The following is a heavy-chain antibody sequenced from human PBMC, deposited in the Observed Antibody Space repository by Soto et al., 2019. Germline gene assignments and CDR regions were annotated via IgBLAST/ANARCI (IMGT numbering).Heavy chain of an antibody. CDR3: ARGGGSYPYYFDY. V-gene: IGHV3-30-3*01. CDR2: ISFDGSNN. J-gene: IGHJ4*02. D-gene: IGHD1-26*01. CDR1: GFTFSSYA. Sequence: QVQLVEYGGGVVQPGRSLRLSCAASGFTFSSYAMHWVRQAPGKGLEWVAVISFDGSNNYYADSVKGLFTISRDNSKNTLYLQMHSLRAEDTAMYYCARGGGSYPYYFDYWGQGTLVTVSS.